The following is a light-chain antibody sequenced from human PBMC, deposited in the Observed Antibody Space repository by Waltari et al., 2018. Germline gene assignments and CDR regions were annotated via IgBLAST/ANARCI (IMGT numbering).Light chain of an antibody. CDR3: QQYASSRT. CDR2: GAS. CDR1: QTVTSNY. Sequence: DIVLPQSPGTLSLSPGERATLSCRASQTVTSNYLSWYQQKPGQAPRLLIFGASSRATGIPDRFSGSGSGTDFTLTITRLEPEDFAVYYCQQYASSRTFGQGTRVEIK. J-gene: IGKJ1*01. V-gene: IGKV3-20*01.